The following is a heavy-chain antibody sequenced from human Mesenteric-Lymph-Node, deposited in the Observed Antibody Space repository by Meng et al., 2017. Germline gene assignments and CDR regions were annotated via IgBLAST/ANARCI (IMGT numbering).Heavy chain of an antibody. Sequence: SETLSLTCTVSGGSISSYYWSWIRQPPGKGLEWIGYIYYSGSTNYNPSLKSRVTISVDTSKNQFSLKLSSVTAADTAVYYCARGLGPKYYYGSGSYRFDPWGQGTLVTVSS. CDR1: GGSISSYY. J-gene: IGHJ5*02. CDR2: IYYSGST. CDR3: ARGLGPKYYYGSGSYRFDP. D-gene: IGHD3-10*01. V-gene: IGHV4-59*12.